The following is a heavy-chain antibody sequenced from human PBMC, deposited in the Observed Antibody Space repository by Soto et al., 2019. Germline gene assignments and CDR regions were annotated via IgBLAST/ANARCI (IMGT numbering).Heavy chain of an antibody. CDR1: GGSFSGYY. Sequence: SETLSLTCAVYGGSFSGYYWSWIRQPPGKGLEWIGEINHSGSTNYNPSLKSRVTISVDTSKNQFSLKLSSVTAADTAVYYCARGRGVPAAMRLYCFVPCGQGTLVTVSS. D-gene: IGHD2-2*01. V-gene: IGHV4-34*01. CDR3: ARGRGVPAAMRLYCFVP. CDR2: INHSGST. J-gene: IGHJ5*02.